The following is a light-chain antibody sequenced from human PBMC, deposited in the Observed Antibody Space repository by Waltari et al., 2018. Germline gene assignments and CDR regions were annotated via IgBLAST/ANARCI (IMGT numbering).Light chain of an antibody. CDR2: DVS. J-gene: IGLJ3*02. Sequence: QSALTQPAAVSGSPGPSVTISRTGASHEFGGFDIVSWYQQHPGNAPKLVISDVSKPPSVVSDRFSGSKSGDTASLTISGLQFEDEADYYCCSYAGNYVWVFGGGTRLTVL. CDR3: CSYAGNYVWV. V-gene: IGLV2-23*02. CDR1: SHEFGGFDI.